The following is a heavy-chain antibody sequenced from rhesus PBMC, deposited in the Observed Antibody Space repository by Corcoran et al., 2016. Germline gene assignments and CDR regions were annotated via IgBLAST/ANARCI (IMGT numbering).Heavy chain of an antibody. CDR3: ARRGTGGGLEQRLYFDY. D-gene: IGHD1-20*01. CDR1: GGSISDSYR. Sequence: QLQLQESGPGLVKPSETLSVTCAVSGGSISDSYRWSWIRQPPGKGLEWIGYIYGSSTSPNYNPSLKSRVNNSKDTSKNQFSLKLSSVTAADTAVYYCARRGTGGGLEQRLYFDYWGQGVLVTVSS. J-gene: IGHJ4*01. V-gene: IGHV4S10*01. CDR2: IYGSSTSP.